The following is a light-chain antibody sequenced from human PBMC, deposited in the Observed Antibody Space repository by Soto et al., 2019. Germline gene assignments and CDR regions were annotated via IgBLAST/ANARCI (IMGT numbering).Light chain of an antibody. CDR2: GAS. J-gene: IGKJ2*01. Sequence: EIVLTQSPGTLSLSPGERATLSCRASQTVTSSYLAWYQQKPGQAPRVIIYGASSRATGIPDRFSGSGSGTDFTLTISRLEPEDFAVYYCQQYGSSPLYTFGQGTKLEIK. CDR1: QTVTSSY. CDR3: QQYGSSPLYT. V-gene: IGKV3-20*01.